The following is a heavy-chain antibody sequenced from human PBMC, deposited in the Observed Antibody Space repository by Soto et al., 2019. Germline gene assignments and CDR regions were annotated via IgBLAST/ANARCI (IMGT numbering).Heavy chain of an antibody. V-gene: IGHV3-23*01. D-gene: IGHD3-22*01. CDR2: ISGSGGST. Sequence: EVQLLESGGGLVQPGGSLRLSCAASGFTFSSYAMSWVRQAPGKGLEWVSAISGSGGSTYYADSVKGRFTISRDNSKNTLYLQMNSLRAEDTAVYYCAKGDSSGYYHKYYFDYWGQGTLVTVSS. CDR3: AKGDSSGYYHKYYFDY. CDR1: GFTFSSYA. J-gene: IGHJ4*02.